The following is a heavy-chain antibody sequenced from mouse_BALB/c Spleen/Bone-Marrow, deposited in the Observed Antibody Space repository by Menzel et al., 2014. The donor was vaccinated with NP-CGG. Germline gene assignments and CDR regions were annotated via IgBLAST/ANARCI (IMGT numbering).Heavy chain of an antibody. CDR2: INPDSSTR. J-gene: IGHJ3*01. Sequence: EVKLLESGGGLVQPGGSLKLSCAASGFDFSRYWMSWVQQAPGKGLEWIGEINPDSSTRNYTPSLKDKFIISRDNAKNTLYLQMSKVRSEDTALYYCASVHYCGFLAYWGQGTLVTVSA. CDR1: GFDFSRYW. V-gene: IGHV4-1*02. D-gene: IGHD1-2*01. CDR3: ASVHYCGFLAY.